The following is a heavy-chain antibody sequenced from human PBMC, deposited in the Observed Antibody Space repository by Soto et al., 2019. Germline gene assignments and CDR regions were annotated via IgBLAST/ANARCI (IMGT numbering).Heavy chain of an antibody. CDR1: GFTFSSYG. CDR2: ISYDGSNK. Sequence: QVQLVESGGGMVQPGRSLRLSCAASGFTFSSYGMHWVRQAPGKGLEWVAVISYDGSNKYYADSVKGRFTISRDNSKNTLYLQMNSLRAEDTAVYYCAKSSGGMDVWGQGTTVTVSS. V-gene: IGHV3-30*18. J-gene: IGHJ6*02. CDR3: AKSSGGMDV.